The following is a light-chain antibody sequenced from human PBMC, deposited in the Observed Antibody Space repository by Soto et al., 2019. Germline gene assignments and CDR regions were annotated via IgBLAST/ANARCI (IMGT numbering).Light chain of an antibody. CDR3: QRYGSSPLA. CDR1: QSVSSSY. CDR2: GAS. J-gene: IGKJ4*01. V-gene: IGKV3-20*01. Sequence: IVLTQSPGTLSLSPGERATLSCRASQSVSSSYLAWYQQKPGQAPRLLIYGASSRATGIPDRFSGSGSGTDFTLTISRLEREDFAVYYCQRYGSSPLAFGGGTKLEIK.